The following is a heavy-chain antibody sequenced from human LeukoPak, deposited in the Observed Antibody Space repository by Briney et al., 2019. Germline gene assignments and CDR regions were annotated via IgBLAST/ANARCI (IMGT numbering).Heavy chain of an antibody. J-gene: IGHJ6*04. CDR1: GGSISSGSYY. D-gene: IGHD2-2*01. CDR3: ARLSYCGSTSCLDV. CDR2: IYTSGST. V-gene: IGHV4-61*02. Sequence: PSETLSLTCTVAGGSISSGSYYWSWIRQPGGKGLEWIGRIYTSGSTNYNPSLKRRVNTSADTPKNQFSLKMRPATATDTAVYYCARLSYCGSTSCLDVWGKGTTVTVSS.